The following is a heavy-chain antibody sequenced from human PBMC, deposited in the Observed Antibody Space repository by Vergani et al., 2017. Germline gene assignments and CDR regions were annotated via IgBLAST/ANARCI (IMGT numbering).Heavy chain of an antibody. Sequence: EVQLVESGGGLVKPGGSLRLSFAASGFTFSSYSMNWVRQAPGKGLEWVSSISSSSSYIYYADSVKGRFTISRDNAKNSLYLHMNSLRAEDTAVYYCAGDDVGYCTNGVWYDYWGQGTLVTVSS. CDR1: GFTFSSYS. J-gene: IGHJ4*02. D-gene: IGHD2-8*01. V-gene: IGHV3-21*01. CDR2: ISSSSSYI. CDR3: AGDDVGYCTNGVWYDY.